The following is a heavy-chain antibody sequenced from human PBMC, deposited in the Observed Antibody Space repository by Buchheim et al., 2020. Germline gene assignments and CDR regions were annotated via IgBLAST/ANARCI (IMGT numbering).Heavy chain of an antibody. CDR2: IHNTGSP. Sequence: QVQLQESGPGLVKPSQTLSVTCTVSGDSVTSGDYYWSWIRQPPGKGLDWIGYIHNTGSPYYNPSLRSRTLISLDTSRNQFPLRLSAVTAADTAVYYCARTSNGGDDYWGQGAL. CDR3: ARTSNGGDDY. J-gene: IGHJ4*02. D-gene: IGHD2-21*01. CDR1: GDSVTSGDYY. V-gene: IGHV4-30-4*01.